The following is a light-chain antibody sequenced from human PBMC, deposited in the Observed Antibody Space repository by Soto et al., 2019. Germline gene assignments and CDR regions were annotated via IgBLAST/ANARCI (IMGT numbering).Light chain of an antibody. V-gene: IGLV2-14*01. CDR1: SSDVGRYNY. CDR2: EVS. J-gene: IGLJ2*01. CDR3: SSYTSSSTVV. Sequence: QSALTQPASVSGSPGQSITIPCTGTSSDVGRYNYVSWYQQHPGKAPKLPIYEVSNRPSGVSNRFSGSKSANTASLTISALQAEDEADYYCSSYTSSSTVVFGGGTKLTVL.